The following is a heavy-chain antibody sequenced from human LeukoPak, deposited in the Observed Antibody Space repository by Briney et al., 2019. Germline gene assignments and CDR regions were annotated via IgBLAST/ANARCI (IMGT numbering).Heavy chain of an antibody. V-gene: IGHV3-30*18. CDR3: AKDRLRYCSSTSCESGMDV. CDR2: ISYDGSNK. CDR1: GFTFSSYG. J-gene: IGHJ6*02. Sequence: PGGSLRLSCAASGFTFSSYGMHWVRQAPGKGLEWVAVISYDGSNKYYADSVKGRFTISRDNSKNTLYLQMNSLRAEDTAVYYCAKDRLRYCSSTSCESGMDVWGQGTTVTVSS. D-gene: IGHD2-2*01.